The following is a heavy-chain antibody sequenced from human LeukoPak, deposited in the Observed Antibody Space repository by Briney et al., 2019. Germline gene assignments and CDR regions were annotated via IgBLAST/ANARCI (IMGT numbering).Heavy chain of an antibody. V-gene: IGHV4-61*01. Sequence: SETLSLTCIVSGGSVSRGSYYWSWIRQPPGKGLEWLGYIYYSGSTNYNPSLKSRVTISVDTSKNQFSLKLSSVTAADTAVYYGARDPRSSGYCSGGSCSDWFDPWGQGTLVTVSS. D-gene: IGHD2-15*01. CDR3: ARDPRSSGYCSGGSCSDWFDP. J-gene: IGHJ5*02. CDR1: GGSVSRGSYY. CDR2: IYYSGST.